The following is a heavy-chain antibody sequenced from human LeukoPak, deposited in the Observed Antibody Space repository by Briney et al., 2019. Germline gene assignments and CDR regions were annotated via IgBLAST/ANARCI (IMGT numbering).Heavy chain of an antibody. D-gene: IGHD3-16*02. CDR1: GGSISSSSYY. CDR2: IYYSGST. J-gene: IGHJ4*02. Sequence: SETLSLTCTVSGGSISSSSYYWGWIRQPPGKGLEWIGSIYYSGSTYYNPSLKSRVTISVDTSKNQFSLKLSSVTAADTAVYYCARSDIWGSYRFLDYWGQGALVTVSS. CDR3: ARSDIWGSYRFLDY. V-gene: IGHV4-39*07.